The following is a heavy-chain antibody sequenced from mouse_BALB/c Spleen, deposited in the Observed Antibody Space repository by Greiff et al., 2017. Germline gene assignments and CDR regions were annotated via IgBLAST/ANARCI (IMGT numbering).Heavy chain of an antibody. CDR2: IRSKSNNYAT. J-gene: IGHJ2*01. CDR3: VRDFDY. Sequence: EVKLQESGGGLVKPGGSLKLSCAASGFTFNTYAMNWVRQAPGKGLEWVARIRSKSNNYATYYADSVKDRFTISRDDSQSMLYLQMNNLKTEDTAMYYCVRDFDYWGQGTTLTVSS. V-gene: IGHV10-1*02. CDR1: GFTFNTYA.